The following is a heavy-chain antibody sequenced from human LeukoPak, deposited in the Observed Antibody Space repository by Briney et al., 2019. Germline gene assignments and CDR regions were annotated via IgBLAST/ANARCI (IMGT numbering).Heavy chain of an antibody. CDR3: ARAWAMVTGFVY. CDR2: IIPIFGTA. Sequence: ASVKVSCKASGGTFRSYAIRWVRQAPGQGLEWMGGIIPIFGTANYAQKFQGRVTITADESTSTAYMELSSLRSEDTAVYYCARAWAMVTGFVYWGQGTLVTVSS. D-gene: IGHD5-18*01. J-gene: IGHJ4*02. CDR1: GGTFRSYA. V-gene: IGHV1-69*01.